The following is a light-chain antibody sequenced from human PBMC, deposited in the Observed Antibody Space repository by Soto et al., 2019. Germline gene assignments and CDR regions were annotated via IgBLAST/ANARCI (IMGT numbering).Light chain of an antibody. V-gene: IGLV2-14*03. CDR1: SSNIGDSNF. Sequence: QSALTQPASLSGSPGQSLTISYTGTSSNIGDSNFVSWYRQHPGKAPKRVIYDVSNRPSGVSNRFSGSKSANTASLTISVLQAEDEADYYCSSFRSSSTSYVFGTGTKVTVL. CDR3: SSFRSSSTSYV. CDR2: DVS. J-gene: IGLJ1*01.